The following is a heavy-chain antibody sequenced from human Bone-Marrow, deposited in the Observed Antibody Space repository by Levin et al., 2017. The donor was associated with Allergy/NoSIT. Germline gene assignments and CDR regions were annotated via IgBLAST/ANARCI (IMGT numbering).Heavy chain of an antibody. D-gene: IGHD3-10*01. CDR2: LKSKTGGGTT. CDR3: ATGSGSTYYFDY. J-gene: IGHJ4*02. CDR1: GFTFSNAW. Sequence: LSLTCAASGFTFSNAWMSWVRQAPGKGLEWIGRLKSKTGGGTTDYAAPVKGRFTISRDDSKNTLFLQMNSLKTEDTAVYYCATGSGSTYYFDYWGQGTLVTVSS. V-gene: IGHV3-15*01.